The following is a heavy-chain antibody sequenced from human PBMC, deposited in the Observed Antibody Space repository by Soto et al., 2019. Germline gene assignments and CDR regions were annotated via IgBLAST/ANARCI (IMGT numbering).Heavy chain of an antibody. CDR1: GFTFDDYA. J-gene: IGHJ4*02. D-gene: IGHD3-16*01. CDR3: AKDMLGLYSLRFRAFDY. V-gene: IGHV3-9*01. Sequence: GGSLRLSCAASGFTFDDYAMHWVRQAPGKGLEWVSGISWNSGSIGYADSVKGRFTISRDNAKNSLYLQMNSLRAEDTALYYCAKDMLGLYSLRFRAFDYWGQGTLVTVSS. CDR2: ISWNSGSI.